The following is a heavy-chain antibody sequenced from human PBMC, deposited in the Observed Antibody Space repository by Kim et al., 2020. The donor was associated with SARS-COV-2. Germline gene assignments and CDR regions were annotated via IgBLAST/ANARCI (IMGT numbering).Heavy chain of an antibody. CDR2: IKSKTDVGTT. V-gene: IGHV3-15*01. D-gene: IGHD3-3*01. Sequence: GGSLRLSCAASGFTFSNAWMSWVRQAPGKGLEWVGRIKSKTDVGTTDYAAPVKGRFTISRDDSKNTLYLQMNSLKTEDTAVYYCTTPITIFGVVIISDG. J-gene: IGHJ6*01. CDR3: TTPITIFGVVIISDG. CDR1: GFTFSNAW.